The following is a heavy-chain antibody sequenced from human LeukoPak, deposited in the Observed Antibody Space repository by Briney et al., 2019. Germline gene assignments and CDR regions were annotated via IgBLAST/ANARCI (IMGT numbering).Heavy chain of an antibody. Sequence: SETLSLTCTVSGGSISSHYWTWIRQSPVKGLEWIGDISNSGHTSYNPSLNTRVTISIATSKNQFSLKLSSLTAADTAVYYCGRDALVGYFSYYYMDVWGKGTTVTVSS. V-gene: IGHV4-59*11. D-gene: IGHD2-15*01. CDR3: GRDALVGYFSYYYMDV. CDR2: ISNSGHT. CDR1: GGSISSHY. J-gene: IGHJ6*03.